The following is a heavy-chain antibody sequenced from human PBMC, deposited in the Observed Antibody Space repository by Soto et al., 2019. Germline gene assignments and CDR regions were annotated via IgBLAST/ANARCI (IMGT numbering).Heavy chain of an antibody. CDR3: ARDGGNLGGSYDH. Sequence: ASVKVSCTTSGYTFMNYHMHWMLQAPGQGLEWMGIINPTGDRINYAEKFEGRVTMTTDTSTSTVSMELTSLRLEDTAVYYCARDGGNLGGSYDHWGQGILVTVSS. CDR1: GYTFMNYH. CDR2: INPTGDRI. D-gene: IGHD3-16*01. V-gene: IGHV1-46*01. J-gene: IGHJ4*02.